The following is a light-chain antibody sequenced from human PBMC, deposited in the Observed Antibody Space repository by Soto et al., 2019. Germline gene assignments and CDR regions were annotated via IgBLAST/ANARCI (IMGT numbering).Light chain of an antibody. Sequence: QSVLTQPPSASGTPGQRVTISCSGSSSNIGSYHVYWYQQLPGTAPRLLVYRNNQRPSGVPDRFSGSKSGTSASLAISGLRSEDEADYYCAVWDDRLKVFGGGTKLTVL. V-gene: IGLV1-47*01. CDR2: RNN. J-gene: IGLJ2*01. CDR3: AVWDDRLKV. CDR1: SSNIGSYH.